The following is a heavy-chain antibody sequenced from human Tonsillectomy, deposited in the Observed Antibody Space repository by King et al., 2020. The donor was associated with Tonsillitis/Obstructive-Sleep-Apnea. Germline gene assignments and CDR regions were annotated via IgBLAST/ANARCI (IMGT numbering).Heavy chain of an antibody. D-gene: IGHD3-10*01. CDR3: ARRTGGSGNWFDP. J-gene: IGHJ5*02. CDR1: GGSISSSFYY. CDR2: IYYSRST. Sequence: QLQESGPGLVKPSETLSLTCTVSGGSISSSFYYWDWIRQPPGKGLEWIGSIYYSRSTYYNPSLKSRVTIFVDTSKSQFSLKLSSVTAADTAVYYCARRTGGSGNWFDPWGQGSLVTVSS. V-gene: IGHV4-39*01.